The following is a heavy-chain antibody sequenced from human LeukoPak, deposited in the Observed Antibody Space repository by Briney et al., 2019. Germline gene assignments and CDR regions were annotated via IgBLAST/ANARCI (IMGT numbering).Heavy chain of an antibody. Sequence: SGESLKISCKGSGYSFTSYWIGWVRQMPGKGLEWMGIIYPGDSDTRYSPSFQGQVTISADKSITTAYLQWSSLKASDTAMYYCARLGTGTSLGYCSGGSCYSGGILGDYWGQGTLVTVSS. J-gene: IGHJ4*02. D-gene: IGHD2-15*01. CDR1: GYSFTSYW. CDR3: ARLGTGTSLGYCSGGSCYSGGILGDY. CDR2: IYPGDSDT. V-gene: IGHV5-51*01.